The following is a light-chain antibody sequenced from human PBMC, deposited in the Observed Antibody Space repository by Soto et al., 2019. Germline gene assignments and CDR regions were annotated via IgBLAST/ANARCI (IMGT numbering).Light chain of an antibody. V-gene: IGKV1-33*01. CDR2: ETS. J-gene: IGKJ3*01. Sequence: DIQMTQSPSSLSASVGDRVIITCQASQDIKKYLNWYQQKPGKAPKLLIYETSNLETGVPSRFSGSGSGTDFTFTINPLQSEDLATYNGQQYDNSPHTVGPGTKVDIK. CDR1: QDIKKY. CDR3: QQYDNSPHT.